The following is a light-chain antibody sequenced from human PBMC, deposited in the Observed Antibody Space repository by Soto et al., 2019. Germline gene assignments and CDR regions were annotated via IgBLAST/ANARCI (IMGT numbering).Light chain of an antibody. CDR3: QEYHNLPIT. J-gene: IGKJ5*01. CDR2: AAS. CDR1: QSISSF. Sequence: IKMTQSPSSLSASVGDRVTITCRASQSISSFLNWYQQKPGKAPKLLIYAASSLQSGFPSRFSGSGCRRSLNLSFSCLQSEDFVVYYSQEYHNLPITIAEGTRLEN. V-gene: IGKV1-39*02.